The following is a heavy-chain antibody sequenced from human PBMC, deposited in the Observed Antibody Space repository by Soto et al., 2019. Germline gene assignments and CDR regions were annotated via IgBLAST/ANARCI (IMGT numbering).Heavy chain of an antibody. CDR2: ISGSGGST. Sequence: GGSLRLSCAASGFTFSSYAMSWVRQAPGKGLEWVSAISGSGGSTYYADSVKGRFTISRDNSKNTLYLQMNSLRAEDTAVYYCAKDMTYSSSWYVNYWGQGTLVTVSS. J-gene: IGHJ4*02. V-gene: IGHV3-23*01. D-gene: IGHD6-13*01. CDR3: AKDMTYSSSWYVNY. CDR1: GFTFSSYA.